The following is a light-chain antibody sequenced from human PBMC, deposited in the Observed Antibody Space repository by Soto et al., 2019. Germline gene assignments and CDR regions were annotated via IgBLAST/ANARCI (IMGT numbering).Light chain of an antibody. V-gene: IGLV3-9*01. CDR2: RDR. Sequence: SYELTQPLSVSVALGQTAKITCGGNNIGSKNVHWYQQKAGQAPVLVIYRDRNRPSGIPERFSGSNSGNTAALTISRAQAGDEADYYCQVWDNSAVVFGGGTKLTVL. J-gene: IGLJ3*02. CDR1: NIGSKN. CDR3: QVWDNSAVV.